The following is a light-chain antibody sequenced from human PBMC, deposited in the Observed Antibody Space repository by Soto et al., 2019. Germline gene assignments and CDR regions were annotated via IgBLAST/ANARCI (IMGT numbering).Light chain of an antibody. CDR1: QSVSSY. CDR3: QQRSNWPRT. CDR2: DAS. J-gene: IGKJ2*01. V-gene: IGKV3-11*01. Sequence: EIVLTQSPATRSLSPGERATLSCRASQSVSSYLAWYQQKPGQAPRLLIYDASNRATGITARFSGSGSGTDFTLTISSLEPEDFAVYYCQQRSNWPRTFGQGTKLEIK.